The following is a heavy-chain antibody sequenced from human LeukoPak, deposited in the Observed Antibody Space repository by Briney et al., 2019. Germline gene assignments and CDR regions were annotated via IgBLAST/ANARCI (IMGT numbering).Heavy chain of an antibody. CDR3: AGQHYDFWSGREGWFDP. Sequence: GGSLRLSCAASGFTFSSYSMNGVRQAPGKGLEWVSYISSSSSTIYYADSVKGRFTISRDNAKNSLYLQMNSLRAEDTAVYYCAGQHYDFWSGREGWFDPWGQGTLVTVSS. D-gene: IGHD3-3*01. CDR1: GFTFSSYS. J-gene: IGHJ5*02. V-gene: IGHV3-48*04. CDR2: ISSSSSTI.